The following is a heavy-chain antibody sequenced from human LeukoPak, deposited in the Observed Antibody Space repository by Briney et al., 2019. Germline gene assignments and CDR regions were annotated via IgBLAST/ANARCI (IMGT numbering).Heavy chain of an antibody. CDR3: ARAPYSYGPYYYYGMDV. D-gene: IGHD5-18*01. J-gene: IGHJ6*02. Sequence: PGGSLRLSCAASGFTFSSYWMSWVRQAPGKGLEWVANIKQDGSEKYYVDSVKGRFTISRDNAKNSLYLQMNSLRAEDTAVYYCARAPYSYGPYYYYGMDVWGQGTTVTVSS. CDR2: IKQDGSEK. V-gene: IGHV3-7*01. CDR1: GFTFSSYW.